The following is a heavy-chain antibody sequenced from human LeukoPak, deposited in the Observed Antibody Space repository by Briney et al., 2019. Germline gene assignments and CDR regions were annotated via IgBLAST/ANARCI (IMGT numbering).Heavy chain of an antibody. CDR1: GFTVSSNC. Sequence: PGGSLRLSCAASGFTVSSNCMNWVRQAPGKGLEWVSVIHSGGSTYYADSVKGRFTISRDNSKNTLYLQMNSLRAEDTAVYYCARWSSGYDYWGQGTLVTVSS. CDR2: IHSGGST. V-gene: IGHV3-53*01. CDR3: ARWSSGYDY. J-gene: IGHJ4*02. D-gene: IGHD6-19*01.